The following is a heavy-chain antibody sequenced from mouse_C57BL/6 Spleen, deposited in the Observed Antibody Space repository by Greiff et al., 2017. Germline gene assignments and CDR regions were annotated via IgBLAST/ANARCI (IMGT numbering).Heavy chain of an antibody. J-gene: IGHJ2*01. CDR3: ARNPIATVVRYYFDY. V-gene: IGHV1-20*01. D-gene: IGHD1-1*01. Sequence: VQLQQPGPELVKPGDSVKISCKASGYSFTGYFMNWVMQSHGKSLEWIGRINPYNGDTFYNQKFKGKATLTVDKSSSTAHMELRSLTSEDSAVYYYARNPIATVVRYYFDYWGQGTTLTVSS. CDR1: GYSFTGYF. CDR2: INPYNGDT.